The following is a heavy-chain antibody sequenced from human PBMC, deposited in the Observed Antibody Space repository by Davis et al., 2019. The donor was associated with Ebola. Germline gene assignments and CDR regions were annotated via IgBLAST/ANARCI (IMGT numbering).Heavy chain of an antibody. CDR3: ARPIEQTTVTTAWYYYYGMDV. J-gene: IGHJ6*02. Sequence: AASVKVSCKASGGTFSSYAISWVRQAPGQGLEWMGRIIPILGIANYAQKFQGRVTITADKSTSTAYMELSSLRSEDTAVYYCARPIEQTTVTTAWYYYYGMDVWGQGTTVTVSS. V-gene: IGHV1-69*04. CDR2: IIPILGIA. D-gene: IGHD4-17*01. CDR1: GGTFSSYA.